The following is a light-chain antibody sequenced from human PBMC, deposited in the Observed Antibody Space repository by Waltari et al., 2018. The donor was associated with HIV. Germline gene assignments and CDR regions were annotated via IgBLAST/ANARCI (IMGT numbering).Light chain of an antibody. Sequence: QFVLTQPPPVSAAPGQTVTISCSGSGANIGSHSVSWYPQLPGTAPKLLIYDNNKRPSGIPDRFSGSKSGASATLGITGLQTGDEADYYCGTWDSRLSAVFGGGTKVTVL. CDR3: GTWDSRLSAV. V-gene: IGLV1-51*01. J-gene: IGLJ3*02. CDR2: DNN. CDR1: GANIGSHS.